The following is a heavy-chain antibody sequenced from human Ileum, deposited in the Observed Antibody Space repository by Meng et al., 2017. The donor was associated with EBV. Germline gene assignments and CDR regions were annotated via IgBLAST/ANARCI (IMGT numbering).Heavy chain of an antibody. CDR1: GGPISIVDYY. D-gene: IGHD2-21*01. CDR2: IYNSGST. V-gene: IGHV4-30-4*01. CDR3: AREGRSHQVGVSVY. Sequence: QLRRSGPGLVNPSQTLSLPCTVSGGPISIVDYYCRWIRQPPGKGLEWIGYIYNSGSTYYNPSLKSRVTISVDTSKNQFSLKLRFVTAADTAVYYCAREGRSHQVGVSVYWGQGNLVTVSS. J-gene: IGHJ4*02.